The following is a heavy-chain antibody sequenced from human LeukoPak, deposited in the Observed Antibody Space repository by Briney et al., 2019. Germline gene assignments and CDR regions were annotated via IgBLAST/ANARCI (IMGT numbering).Heavy chain of an antibody. CDR2: ISWNSGSI. CDR1: GFTFSSYV. CDR3: AKVFVVVPAAMEIYGMDV. J-gene: IGHJ6*02. D-gene: IGHD2-2*01. V-gene: IGHV3-9*01. Sequence: GGSLRLSCAASGFTFSSYVMSWVRQAPGKGLEWVSGISWNSGSIGYADSVKGRFTISRDNAKNSLYLQMNSLRAEDTALYYCAKVFVVVPAAMEIYGMDVWGQGTTVTVSS.